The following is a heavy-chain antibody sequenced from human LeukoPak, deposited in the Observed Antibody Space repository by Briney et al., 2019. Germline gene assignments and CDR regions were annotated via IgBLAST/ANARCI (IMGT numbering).Heavy chain of an antibody. CDR1: GGSFSGYY. CDR3: ARGDMYYDFWSGYYPSYFDY. CDR2: INHSGST. D-gene: IGHD3-3*01. J-gene: IGHJ4*02. V-gene: IGHV4-34*01. Sequence: PSETLSLTCAVYGGSFSGYYWSWIRQPPGKGLEWIGEINHSGSTNYNPSLKSRVTISVDTSKNQFSLKLSSVTAADTAVYYCARGDMYYDFWSGYYPSYFDYWGQGTLVTVSS.